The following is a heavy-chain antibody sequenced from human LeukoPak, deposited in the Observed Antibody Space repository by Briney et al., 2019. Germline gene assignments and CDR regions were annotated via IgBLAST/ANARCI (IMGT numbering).Heavy chain of an antibody. J-gene: IGHJ5*02. CDR3: ARTARAPNSGSYYEGWFDP. CDR1: GITFSSYA. Sequence: GSLRLSCVASGITFSSYAVNWVRQAPGKGLEWIGRISSSGSTNYNPSLKSRVTISVDTSKNQFSLKLSSVTAADTAVYYCARTARAPNSGSYYEGWFDPWGQGTLVTVSS. CDR2: ISSSGST. V-gene: IGHV4-59*01. D-gene: IGHD1-26*01.